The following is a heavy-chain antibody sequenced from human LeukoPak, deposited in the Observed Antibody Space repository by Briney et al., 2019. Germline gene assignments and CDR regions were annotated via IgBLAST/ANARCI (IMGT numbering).Heavy chain of an antibody. CDR1: GGSISTYY. CDR2: NSYSGNT. V-gene: IGHV4-59*08. Sequence: SGTLSLTCTVSGGSISTYYWTWIRQTPGKGLEWIGYNSYSGNTNYNPSLKSRVTISLDTSKNQVSLKLDSVTAADTALYYCAGRSESMATNTYYFDNWGQGTLVTVSS. D-gene: IGHD5-24*01. J-gene: IGHJ4*02. CDR3: AGRSESMATNTYYFDN.